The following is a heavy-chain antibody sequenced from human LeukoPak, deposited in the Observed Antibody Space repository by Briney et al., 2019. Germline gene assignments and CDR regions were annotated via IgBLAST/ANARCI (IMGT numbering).Heavy chain of an antibody. CDR3: ARPRYCSGGSCPTNFDY. J-gene: IGHJ4*02. D-gene: IGHD2-15*01. CDR1: GDSISSVNYY. V-gene: IGHV4-31*03. Sequence: SETLSLTCTVSGDSISSVNYYWSWVRQHPGKGLELIGYIYYSGSTYYNPSLKSRVTMSVDTSKNQFSLKLSSVTAADTAVYYCARPRYCSGGSCPTNFDYWGQGTLVTVSS. CDR2: IYYSGST.